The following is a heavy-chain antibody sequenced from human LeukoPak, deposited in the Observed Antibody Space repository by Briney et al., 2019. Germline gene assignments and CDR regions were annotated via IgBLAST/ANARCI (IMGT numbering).Heavy chain of an antibody. CDR3: ARGGDSRYFDY. J-gene: IGHJ4*02. CDR1: GYSISSGYY. CDR2: IYYSGST. Sequence: SETLSLTCTVSGYSISSGYYWSWIRQPPGKGLEWIGYIYYSGSTNYNPSLKSRVTISVDTSKNQFSLKLSSVTAADTAVYYCARGGDSRYFDYWGQGTLVTVSS. V-gene: IGHV4-61*01. D-gene: IGHD3-3*01.